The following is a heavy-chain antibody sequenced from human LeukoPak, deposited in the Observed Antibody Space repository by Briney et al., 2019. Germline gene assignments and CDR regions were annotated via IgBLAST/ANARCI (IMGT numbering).Heavy chain of an antibody. V-gene: IGHV1-46*01. D-gene: IGHD1-26*01. CDR1: GYTFTSYY. J-gene: IGHJ4*02. CDR2: INPSGGST. CDR3: ARDAAVGATEGGFDY. Sequence: GASVKVSCKASGYTFTSYYMHWVRQAPGQGLEWMGIINPSGGSTSYAQKFQGRVTMTRDTSTSTVYMELSSLRSEDTAVYYCARDAAVGATEGGFDYWGQGTLVTVSS.